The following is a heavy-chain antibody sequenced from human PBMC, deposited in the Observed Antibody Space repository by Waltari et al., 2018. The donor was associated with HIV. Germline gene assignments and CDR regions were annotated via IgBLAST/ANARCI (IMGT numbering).Heavy chain of an antibody. Sequence: EVQLVESGGGLVQPGGSLRLSCAASGFTFSSYSMNWVRQDPGQGLEWVSYISSSSSTIYYADSVKGRFTISRDNAKNSLYLQMNSLRAEDTAVYYCARDRITIFGVVAHANFDYWGQGTLVTVSS. CDR3: ARDRITIFGVVAHANFDY. J-gene: IGHJ4*02. V-gene: IGHV3-48*04. CDR1: GFTFSSYS. D-gene: IGHD3-3*01. CDR2: ISSSSSTI.